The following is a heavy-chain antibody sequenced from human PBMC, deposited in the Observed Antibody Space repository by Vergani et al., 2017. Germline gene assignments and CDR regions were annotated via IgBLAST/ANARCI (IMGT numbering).Heavy chain of an antibody. J-gene: IGHJ6*01. V-gene: IGHV3-43*02. D-gene: IGHD5-24*01. CDR1: GFTFDDYA. CDR3: ASREMSDHPNYYYGMDV. Sequence: EVQLVESGGGVVQPGGSLRLSCAASGFTFDDYAMHWVRQAPGKGLEWVSLISGDGGSTYYADSVKGRFTISRDNSKNSLYLQMNSLRTEDTALYYCASREMSDHPNYYYGMDVGGQGSTVTVSS. CDR2: ISGDGGST.